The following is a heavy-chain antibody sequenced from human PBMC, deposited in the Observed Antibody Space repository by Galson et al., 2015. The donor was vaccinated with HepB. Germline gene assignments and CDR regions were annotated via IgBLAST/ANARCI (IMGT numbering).Heavy chain of an antibody. CDR1: GFNFTDYS. CDR2: INSGGTTM. CDR3: ARWPFTNYFGSGSYFDY. V-gene: IGHV3-48*01. D-gene: IGHD3-10*01. Sequence: SLRLSCAASGFNFTDYSMTWVRQAPGKGLEWVSYINSGGTTMYYADAVKGRFIISRDNAKNSLYLQMNLLRAEDTAVYYCARWPFTNYFGSGSYFDYWGQGTLVTASS. J-gene: IGHJ4*02.